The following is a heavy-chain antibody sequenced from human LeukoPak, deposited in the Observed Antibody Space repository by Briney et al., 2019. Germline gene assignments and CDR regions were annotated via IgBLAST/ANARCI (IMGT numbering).Heavy chain of an antibody. CDR1: GGSISSTNW. J-gene: IGHJ4*02. CDR2: ISLTRRT. CDR3: SRESGAFCPFGY. D-gene: IGHD1-26*01. Sequence: SETLSLTCGVSGGSISSTNWWGWVRQPPGQGLEWIGVISLTRRTNYNPPLNGRATMSLADSNNPPSLNLTAVTAAATALYYCSRESGAFCPFGYWGQGTLVIVPS. V-gene: IGHV4-4*02.